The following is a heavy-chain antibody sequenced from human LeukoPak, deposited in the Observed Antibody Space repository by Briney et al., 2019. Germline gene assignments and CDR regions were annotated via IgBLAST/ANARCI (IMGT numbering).Heavy chain of an antibody. D-gene: IGHD3-10*01. CDR3: ARLPSGDY. J-gene: IGHJ4*02. Sequence: GGSLRLSCAASSFTVSSSYMTWVRQAPGKGLEWVSIIYSGGSTYYADSVKGRFTISRDISKNTLYLQMNSLRAEDTAVYYCARLPSGDYWGQGTLVTISS. CDR1: SFTVSSSY. CDR2: IYSGGST. V-gene: IGHV3-66*04.